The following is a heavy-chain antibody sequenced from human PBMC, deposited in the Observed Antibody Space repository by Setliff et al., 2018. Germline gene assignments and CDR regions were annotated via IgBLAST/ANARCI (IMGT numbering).Heavy chain of an antibody. J-gene: IGHJ2*01. V-gene: IGHV4-34*01. CDR3: ARAQVVFAISAPAWYFEI. CDR1: GGPFSGYQ. Sequence: PSETLSLTCGVHGGPFSGYQWTWIRQPPGKGLEWIGEINQSGSANYNPSLKSRASLSVDTSEKQLSLTLNSVTVADTAVYYCARAQVVFAISAPAWYFEIWGRGTQVTVSS. CDR2: INQSGSA. D-gene: IGHD2-21*01.